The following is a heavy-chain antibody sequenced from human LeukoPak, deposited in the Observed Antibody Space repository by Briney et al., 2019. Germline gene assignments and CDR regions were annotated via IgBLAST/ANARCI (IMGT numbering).Heavy chain of an antibody. CDR3: AKDRVGAILYFDY. CDR1: GFIFSNYG. CDR2: MSGSGSRT. J-gene: IGHJ4*02. Sequence: GGSLRLSCAASGFIFSNYGMSWVRQAPGKGLEWVSAMSGSGSRTYYADSVKGRFTISRDNSKNTLYLQMSSLRVEDTALYYCAKDRVGAILYFDYWGQGTLVTVSS. D-gene: IGHD1-26*01. V-gene: IGHV3-23*01.